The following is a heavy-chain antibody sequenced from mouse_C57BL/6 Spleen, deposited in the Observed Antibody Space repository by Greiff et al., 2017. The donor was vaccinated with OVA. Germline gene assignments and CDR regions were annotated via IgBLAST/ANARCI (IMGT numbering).Heavy chain of an antibody. CDR1: GYAFSSSW. CDR2: IYPGDGDT. V-gene: IGHV1-82*01. CDR3: ARGDSNYWYFDV. Sequence: VQLQQSGPELVKPGASVKISCKASGYAFSSSWMNWVKQRPGKGLEWIGRIYPGDGDTNYNGKFKGKATLTADKSSSTAYMQLSSLTSEDSAVYVCARGDSNYWYFDVWGTGTTVTVSS. D-gene: IGHD2-5*01. J-gene: IGHJ1*03.